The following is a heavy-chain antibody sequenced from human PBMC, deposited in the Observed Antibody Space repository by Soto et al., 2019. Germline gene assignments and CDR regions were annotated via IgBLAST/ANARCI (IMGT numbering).Heavy chain of an antibody. Sequence: SETLSLTCAVYGGSFSGYYWSWIRQPPWKGLEWIGEINHSGSTNYNPSLKSRVTISVDTSKNQFSLKLSSVTAADTAVYYCARRLHPDSYYFDYWGQGTLLTVSS. CDR2: INHSGST. D-gene: IGHD3-16*01. CDR1: GGSFSGYY. V-gene: IGHV4-34*01. J-gene: IGHJ4*02. CDR3: ARRLHPDSYYFDY.